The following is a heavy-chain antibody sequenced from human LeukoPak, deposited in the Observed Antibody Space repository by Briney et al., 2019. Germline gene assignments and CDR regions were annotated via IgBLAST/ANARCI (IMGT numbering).Heavy chain of an antibody. CDR2: ISSSGSTI. CDR1: GFTFSSYE. CDR3: AKGVYRTVTTGLDY. D-gene: IGHD4-17*01. Sequence: PGGSLRLSCAASGFTFSSYEMNWVRQAPGKGLEWVSYISSSGSTIYYADSVKGRFAISRDNAKNSLYLQMNSLRAEDTAVYYCAKGVYRTVTTGLDYWGQGTLVTVSS. V-gene: IGHV3-48*03. J-gene: IGHJ4*02.